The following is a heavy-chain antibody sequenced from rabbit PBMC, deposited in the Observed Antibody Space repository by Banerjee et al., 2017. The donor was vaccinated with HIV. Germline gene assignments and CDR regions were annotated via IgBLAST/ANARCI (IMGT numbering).Heavy chain of an antibody. D-gene: IGHD4-2*01. CDR3: ARAFPDSYAGDAYL. V-gene: IGHV1S40*01. CDR1: GFSFSSSYW. J-gene: IGHJ4*01. CDR2: IYVDSSGST. Sequence: QSLAESGGALVTPGGTLTLTCTASGFSFSSSYWICWVRQAPGKGLEWIACIYVDSSGSTYYASWAKGRFTISKTSSTTVTLQMTSLTAADTATYFCARAFPDSYAGDAYLWGQGTLVTVS.